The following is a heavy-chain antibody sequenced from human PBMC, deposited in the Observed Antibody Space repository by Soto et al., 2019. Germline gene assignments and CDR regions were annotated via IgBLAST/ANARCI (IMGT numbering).Heavy chain of an antibody. CDR1: GHNLASYY. V-gene: IGHV1-8*01. D-gene: IGHD3-16*01. CDR2: MTPDSGDT. CDR3: ARDPFYGWFDS. J-gene: IGHJ5*01. Sequence: QVQLVQSGDEVRKPGASVKVSCKASGHNLASYYINWVRQATGQGLEWMGWMTPDSGDTGYAQKFQGRVTMTWDTSITTAYMELSSLRSDDTAVYYCARDPFYGWFDSWGQGTLVTVSA.